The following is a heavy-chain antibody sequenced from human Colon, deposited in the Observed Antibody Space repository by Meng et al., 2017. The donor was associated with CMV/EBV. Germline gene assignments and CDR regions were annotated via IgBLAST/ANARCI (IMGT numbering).Heavy chain of an antibody. Sequence: GESLKISCAAAGFRFDDVAMSWVRQIPGKGLEWVAGIDWKGATAHYAESVRGRFTVSRDNSKNTLDLQMNSLRAEDTAVYYCARDGQWLVDYYYAMDVWGHGTTVTVSS. J-gene: IGHJ6*02. CDR1: GFRFDDVA. CDR3: ARDGQWLVDYYYAMDV. V-gene: IGHV3-20*04. CDR2: IDWKGATA. D-gene: IGHD6-19*01.